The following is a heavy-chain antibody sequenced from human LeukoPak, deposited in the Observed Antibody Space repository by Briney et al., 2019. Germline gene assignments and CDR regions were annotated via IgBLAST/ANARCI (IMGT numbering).Heavy chain of an antibody. J-gene: IGHJ6*03. CDR1: GFTFSSYG. CDR3: AEDYQYNFRWPYYMDV. V-gene: IGHV3-23*01. CDR2: ISGSGDST. D-gene: IGHD3/OR15-3a*01. Sequence: PGGSLRLSCAASGFTFSSYGMNWVRQAPGKGLEWVSGISGSGDSTYYADSVKGRFTISRDNSKNTLSLQVNSLRAEDTAVYYCAEDYQYNFRWPYYMDVWGKGTTVTVSS.